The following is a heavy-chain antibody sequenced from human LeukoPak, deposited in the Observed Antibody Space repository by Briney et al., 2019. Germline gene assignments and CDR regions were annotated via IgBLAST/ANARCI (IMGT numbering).Heavy chain of an antibody. CDR3: ARVEVHGXXDY. CDR1: GGSISNYY. Sequence: SETLSLTCTVSGGSISNYYWSWIRQPPGKGLEWIGYIFYTGSTKYNPSLKSRVTMSVDTSKNQFSLKLSSVTAADTAVYYCARVEVHGXXDYXXXXXXVTV. D-gene: IGHD3-10*01. V-gene: IGHV4-59*01. J-gene: IGHJ4*02. CDR2: IFYTGST.